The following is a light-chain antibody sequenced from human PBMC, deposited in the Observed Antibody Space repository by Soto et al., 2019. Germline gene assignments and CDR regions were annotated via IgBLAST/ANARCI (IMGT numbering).Light chain of an antibody. Sequence: QSSLTQPPSASGTPGQGVTISFSRSRPKIGTNTVSWYLHLPGTAPKLLIYNNNQRPSGVPDLFSGSKSGTSASLAISGLQSEDEADYYCAAWDDSLSGHFVFGTGTKVTVL. V-gene: IGLV1-44*01. CDR1: RPKIGTNT. CDR2: NNN. CDR3: AAWDDSLSGHFV. J-gene: IGLJ1*01.